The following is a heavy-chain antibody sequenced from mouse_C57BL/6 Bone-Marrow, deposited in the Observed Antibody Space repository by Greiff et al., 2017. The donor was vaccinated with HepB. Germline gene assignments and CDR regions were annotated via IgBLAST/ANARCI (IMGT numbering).Heavy chain of an antibody. D-gene: IGHD1-1*01. V-gene: IGHV1-81*01. CDR1: GYTFTSYG. CDR3: ARNGITTVVAKRYAMDY. Sequence: QVQLQQSGAELARPGASVKLSCKASGYTFTSYGISWVKQRTGQGLEWIGEIYPRSGNTYYNEKFKGKATLTADKSSSTAYMALRSLTSEDSAVYFCARNGITTVVAKRYAMDYWGQGTSVTVSS. CDR2: IYPRSGNT. J-gene: IGHJ4*01.